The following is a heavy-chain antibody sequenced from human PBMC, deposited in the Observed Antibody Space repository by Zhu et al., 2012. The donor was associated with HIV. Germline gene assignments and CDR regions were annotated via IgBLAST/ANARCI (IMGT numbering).Heavy chain of an antibody. V-gene: IGHV4-61*01. CDR2: ISSTGST. J-gene: IGHJ4*02. CDR1: GDSVTSNNYY. Sequence: QVQLQESGPGLVKPSETLSVTCTVSGDSVTSNNYYWSWIRQPPGGGPEWIGYISSTGSTNYNPSLKSRVTISVDTSKNVFSLRLSSVTAADTAVYSCATVVQSWYSFDSWGQGTLVIVSS. D-gene: IGHD6-13*01. CDR3: ATVVQSWYSFDS.